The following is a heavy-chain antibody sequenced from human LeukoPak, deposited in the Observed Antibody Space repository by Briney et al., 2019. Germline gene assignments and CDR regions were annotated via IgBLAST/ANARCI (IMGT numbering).Heavy chain of an antibody. CDR2: VSGSGGST. CDR3: ARERVSAFNI. CDR1: GFTFSNYG. V-gene: IGHV3-23*01. J-gene: IGHJ3*02. Sequence: GGTLRLSCAASGFTFSNYGMNWVRQAPGKGLEWVSGVSGSGGSTYYADSVRGRFTISRDNAKNSLSLQMNSLRAEDTAVYYCARERVSAFNIWGQGTMVTVSS.